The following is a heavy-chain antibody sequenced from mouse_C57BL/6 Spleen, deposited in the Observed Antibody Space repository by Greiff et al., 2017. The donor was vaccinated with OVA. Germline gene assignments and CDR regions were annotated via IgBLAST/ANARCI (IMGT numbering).Heavy chain of an antibody. CDR1: GYTFTSYW. D-gene: IGHD3-2*02. J-gene: IGHJ4*01. CDR3: ARGSGYRPYYAMDY. V-gene: IGHV1-50*01. Sequence: QVQLQQPGAELVKPGASVKLSCKASGYTFTSYWMQWVKQRPGQGLEWIGEIDPSDSYTNYNQKFKGKATLTVAASSSTAYMQLSSLTSEDSAVYYCARGSGYRPYYAMDYWGQGTSVTVSS. CDR2: IDPSDSYT.